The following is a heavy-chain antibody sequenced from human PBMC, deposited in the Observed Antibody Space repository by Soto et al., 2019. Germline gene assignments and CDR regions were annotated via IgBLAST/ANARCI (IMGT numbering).Heavy chain of an antibody. CDR1: GGSISSGGYY. CDR3: ARGVDYGDYVNWFDP. J-gene: IGHJ5*02. D-gene: IGHD4-17*01. Sequence: QVQLQESGPGLVKPSQTLSLTCTVSGGSISSGGYYWSWIRQHPGKGLEWIGYIYYSGSTYYNPSLKSRVTISVDTSKNQFSLKLSSVIAADTAVYYCARGVDYGDYVNWFDPWGQGTLVTVSS. CDR2: IYYSGST. V-gene: IGHV4-31*03.